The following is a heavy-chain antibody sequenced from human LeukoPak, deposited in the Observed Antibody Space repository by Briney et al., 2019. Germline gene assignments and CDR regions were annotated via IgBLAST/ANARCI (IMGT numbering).Heavy chain of an antibody. V-gene: IGHV1-2*02. CDR1: AYTFTGYY. D-gene: IGHD2-15*01. CDR2: IDPNNGDA. CDR3: TRGREINCSGGSCYPFDY. J-gene: IGHJ4*02. Sequence: ASVKVSCKASAYTFTGYYMHWVRQAPGQGLEWMGWIDPNNGDAKYAQKFQGRVTMTRDTSISTVYVELSGLRPDDTAVYYCTRGREINCSGGSCYPFDYWGQGTLVTVSS.